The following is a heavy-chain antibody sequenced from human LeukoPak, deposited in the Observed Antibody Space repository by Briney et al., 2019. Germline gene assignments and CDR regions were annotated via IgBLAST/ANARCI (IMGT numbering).Heavy chain of an antibody. V-gene: IGHV3-33*01. CDR3: ARDRGYSSRWNFGKDYYMDV. D-gene: IGHD6-13*01. CDR2: IWYDGSHA. Sequence: GGSLRLSCSASGFTFSIYGMNWVRQAPGKGLEWVAVIWYDGSHANYADAVKGRFTISRDNSKNTLYLQMNSPRAEDTAVYYCARDRGYSSRWNFGKDYYMDVWGKGTTVTVSS. J-gene: IGHJ6*03. CDR1: GFTFSIYG.